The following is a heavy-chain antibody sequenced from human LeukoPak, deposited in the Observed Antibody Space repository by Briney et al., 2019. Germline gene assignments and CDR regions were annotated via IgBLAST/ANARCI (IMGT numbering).Heavy chain of an antibody. D-gene: IGHD3-9*01. CDR1: GYTFTSYD. J-gene: IGHJ6*03. Sequence: ASVKVSCKASGYTFTSYDINWVRQATGQGLEWMGWMNPNSGNTGYAQKFQGRVTITRNTSISTAYMELSSLRSEDTAVYYCARAPFRRYVKYYYYYYMDVWGKGTTVTVSS. V-gene: IGHV1-8*03. CDR2: MNPNSGNT. CDR3: ARAPFRRYVKYYYYYYMDV.